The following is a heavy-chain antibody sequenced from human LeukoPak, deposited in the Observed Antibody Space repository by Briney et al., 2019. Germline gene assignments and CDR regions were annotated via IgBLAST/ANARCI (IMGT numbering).Heavy chain of an antibody. CDR3: ARRQYSGYDFDF. D-gene: IGHD5-12*01. CDR2: IYPRDSDT. Sequence: GESLKISCKGSGYIFTNYWIGWVRQMPGKGLEWVGIIYPRDSDTRYSPSFQGQVTVSADKSISTAYLQWSSLEASDTAIYYCARRQYSGYDFDFWGQGTLVTVSS. CDR1: GYIFTNYW. J-gene: IGHJ4*02. V-gene: IGHV5-51*01.